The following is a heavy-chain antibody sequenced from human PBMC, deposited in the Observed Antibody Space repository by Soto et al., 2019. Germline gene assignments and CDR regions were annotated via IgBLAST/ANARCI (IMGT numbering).Heavy chain of an antibody. CDR3: ARECSSTSCYDYYYYGMDV. J-gene: IGHJ6*02. D-gene: IGHD2-2*01. Sequence: RASVKVSCKASGYTFTSYGISWVRQAPGQGLEWMGWISAYNGNTNYAQKLQGRVTMTTDTSTSTAYMELRSLRSDDTAVYYCARECSSTSCYDYYYYGMDVWGQGTTVTVSS. CDR2: ISAYNGNT. CDR1: GYTFTSYG. V-gene: IGHV1-18*01.